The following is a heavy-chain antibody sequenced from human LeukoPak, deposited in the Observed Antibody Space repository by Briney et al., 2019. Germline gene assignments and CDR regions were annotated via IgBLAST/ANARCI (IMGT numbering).Heavy chain of an antibody. V-gene: IGHV1-2*02. CDR3: ARAHMTTVTLGDY. CDR1: GYTLTDYY. D-gene: IGHD4-11*01. CDR2: INPNSGVT. J-gene: IGHJ4*02. Sequence: ASVKVSCKASGYTLTDYYIHWVRQAPGQGLEWMGWINPNSGVTNYAQMFQGRVTLTRDTPISTAYMEVSRLRSDDTAVYYCARAHMTTVTLGDYWGQGSLVTVSS.